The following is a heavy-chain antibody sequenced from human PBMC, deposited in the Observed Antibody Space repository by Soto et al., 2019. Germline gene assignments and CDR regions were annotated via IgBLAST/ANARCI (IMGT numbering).Heavy chain of an antibody. CDR2: ISAYNGNT. Sequence: ASVKVSCKASGYTFTSYGISWVRQAPGQGLEWMGWISAYNGNTNYAQKLQGRVTMTTDTSTSTAYMELRSLRSDDTAVYYCAGGKKVFFDQSRRYYYYMDVWGKGTTVTVSS. D-gene: IGHD2-21*01. CDR3: AGGKKVFFDQSRRYYYYMDV. J-gene: IGHJ6*03. V-gene: IGHV1-18*01. CDR1: GYTFTSYG.